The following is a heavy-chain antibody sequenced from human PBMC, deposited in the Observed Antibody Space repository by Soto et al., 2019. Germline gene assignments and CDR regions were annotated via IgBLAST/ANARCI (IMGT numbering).Heavy chain of an antibody. V-gene: IGHV5-51*01. CDR2: IYPGDSDT. CDR1: GYSLTSYW. J-gene: IGHJ6*02. D-gene: IGHD2-15*01. Sequence: ESVKTSCKGSGYSLTSYWIGWVRQIPGKGLEWMGIIYPGDSDTRYSPPFQGQVTISADKSISTAYLQWSSLKASDTAMYYCARLDYCSGGSCHDLDYYYYGMDVWGQGTTVTVSS. CDR3: ARLDYCSGGSCHDLDYYYYGMDV.